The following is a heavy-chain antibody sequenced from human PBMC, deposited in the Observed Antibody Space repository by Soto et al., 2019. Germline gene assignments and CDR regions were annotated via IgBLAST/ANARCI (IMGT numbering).Heavy chain of an antibody. CDR1: TFIFSTYW. V-gene: IGHV3-7*01. CDR2: IKRDGSET. D-gene: IGHD1-20*01. CDR3: VGDGNNWNDFDY. Sequence: EVQLVESGGGLVQPGGSLRLSCAAPTFIFSTYWMTWVRQAPGKGLEWVANIKRDGSETHYADSVKGRFTISRDNAKNLLYLQMNRLIVEDTTVYYGVGDGNNWNDFDYWGQGTLVTVSS. J-gene: IGHJ4*02.